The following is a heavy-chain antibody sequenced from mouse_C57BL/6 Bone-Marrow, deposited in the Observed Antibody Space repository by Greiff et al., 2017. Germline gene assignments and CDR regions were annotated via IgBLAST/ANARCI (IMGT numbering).Heavy chain of an antibody. CDR2: IYHRSGNT. J-gene: IGHJ3*01. V-gene: IGHV1-81*01. CDR3: ATPYYYGSSYQFAY. Sequence: VQLQQSGAELARPGASVKLSCKASGYTFTSYGISWVKQRPGQGLEWIGEIYHRSGNTYYNEKFKGKATLTADKSSSTAYMELRSLTSEDSAVYFCATPYYYGSSYQFAYWGQGTLVTVSA. D-gene: IGHD1-1*01. CDR1: GYTFTSYG.